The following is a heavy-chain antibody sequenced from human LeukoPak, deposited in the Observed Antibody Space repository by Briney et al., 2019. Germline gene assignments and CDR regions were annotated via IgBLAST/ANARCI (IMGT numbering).Heavy chain of an antibody. CDR3: AKGPSHYDSSGYYDY. CDR1: GLTFTSYA. V-gene: IGHV3-23*01. CDR2: ISGSGGST. D-gene: IGHD3-22*01. J-gene: IGHJ4*02. Sequence: GGSLRLSCAAPGLTFTSYALSWVRQPPGKGLGWAPAISGSGGSTYYADSVKGRFTISRDNSKNTLYLQMNSLRAEDTAVYYCAKGPSHYDSSGYYDYWGQGTLVTVSS.